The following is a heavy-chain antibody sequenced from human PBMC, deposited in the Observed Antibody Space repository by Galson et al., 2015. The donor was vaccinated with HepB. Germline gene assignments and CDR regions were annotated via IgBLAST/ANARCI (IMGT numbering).Heavy chain of an antibody. CDR2: VDPEDGET. Sequence: VTVSCKVSGSTFTDYYMHWVQQAPGKGLEWMGLVDPEDGETIYAEKFQGRVTITADTSTDTAYMELSSLRSEDTAVYYCATHLVQRGYFDYWGQGTLVTVSS. CDR1: GSTFTDYY. J-gene: IGHJ4*02. CDR3: ATHLVQRGYFDY. V-gene: IGHV1-69-2*01.